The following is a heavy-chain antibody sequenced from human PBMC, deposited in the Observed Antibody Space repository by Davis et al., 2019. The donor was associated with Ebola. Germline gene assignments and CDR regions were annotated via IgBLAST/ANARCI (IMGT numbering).Heavy chain of an antibody. J-gene: IGHJ3*02. D-gene: IGHD1-26*01. CDR2: FGTSGDT. CDR1: GFIVSDKY. Sequence: PGGSLRLSCAASGFIVSDKYMSWVRQAPGKGLEWVSTFGTSGDTYYADSVKGRFTISRDNSKNTLYLQMNGLRVDDTAIYYCAKDTSNIWFDIWGQGTMVTVSS. CDR3: AKDTSNIWFDI. V-gene: IGHV3-53*01.